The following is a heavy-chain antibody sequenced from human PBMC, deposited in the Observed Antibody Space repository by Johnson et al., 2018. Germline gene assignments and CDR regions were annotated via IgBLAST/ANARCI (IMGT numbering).Heavy chain of an antibody. V-gene: IGHV3-74*01. CDR3: ARGSSSWYYYFQH. CDR1: GFTFSSYW. CDR2: INSDGSST. J-gene: IGHJ1*01. Sequence: EVQLVETGGGLVQPGGSLRLSCAASGFTFSSYWMHWVRQAPGKGLVWVSRINSDGSSTSYADSVKGRFTISRDNAKNTLYLQMNSQRAEDTAVYYCARGSSSWYYYFQHWGQGTLVTVSS. D-gene: IGHD6-13*01.